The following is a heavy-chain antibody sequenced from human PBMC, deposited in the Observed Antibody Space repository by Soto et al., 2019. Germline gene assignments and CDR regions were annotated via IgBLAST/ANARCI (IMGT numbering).Heavy chain of an antibody. CDR2: ISGGSGNT. J-gene: IGHJ4*02. D-gene: IGHD4-17*01. CDR3: ARDPVLDY. Sequence: QVQLVQSGAEVKKPGASVKLSCKASGNTFTTYTIHWIRQAPGQRREWMGWISGGSGNTKYSQKFQGRVTITRDTSASTAYVELSSLRSEDTAVYYCARDPVLDYWGQGTLVTVSS. V-gene: IGHV1-3*01. CDR1: GNTFTTYT.